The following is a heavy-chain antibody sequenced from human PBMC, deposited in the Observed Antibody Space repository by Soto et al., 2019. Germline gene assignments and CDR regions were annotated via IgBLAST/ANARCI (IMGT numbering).Heavy chain of an antibody. Sequence: QVQLVQSGAEVQRPGSSVKGSCKASGDTFNFYSINWVRQAPGLGLEWMGRVNPIVRMSNYAQKFQGRVTMTADKSTSTGYMELSSLRSEDTAIYYCASSYGSGYRAFDYWGQGALVTVSS. CDR1: GDTFNFYS. D-gene: IGHD3-10*01. V-gene: IGHV1-69*02. J-gene: IGHJ4*02. CDR2: VNPIVRMS. CDR3: ASSYGSGYRAFDY.